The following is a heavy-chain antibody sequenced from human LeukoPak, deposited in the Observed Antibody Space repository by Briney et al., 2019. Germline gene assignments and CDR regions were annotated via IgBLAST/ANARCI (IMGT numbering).Heavy chain of an antibody. CDR1: GFTFSSYW. CDR2: IKQDGSEK. J-gene: IGHJ4*02. CDR3: ARKPLRYFDWLNDY. V-gene: IGHV3-7*03. Sequence: GGSLRLSCVASGFTFSSYWMSWVRQAPGKGLEWVANIKQDGSEKYYVDSVKGRFTISRDNAKNSLYLQMNSLRAEDTAVHYCARKPLRYFDWLNDYWGQGTLVTVSS. D-gene: IGHD3-9*01.